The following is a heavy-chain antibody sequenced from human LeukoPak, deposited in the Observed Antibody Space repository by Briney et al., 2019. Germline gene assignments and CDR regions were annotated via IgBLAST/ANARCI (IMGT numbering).Heavy chain of an antibody. CDR1: GGSFSGYY. D-gene: IGHD4-17*01. CDR3: ARGPHDYGDSVFDY. V-gene: IGHV4-34*01. Sequence: SETLSLTCAVYGGSFSGYYWSWIRQPPGKGLEWIGEINHSGSTNYNPSLKSRVTISVDTSKNQFSLKLSSVTAADTAVYYCARGPHDYGDSVFDYWGQGTPVTVSS. CDR2: INHSGST. J-gene: IGHJ4*02.